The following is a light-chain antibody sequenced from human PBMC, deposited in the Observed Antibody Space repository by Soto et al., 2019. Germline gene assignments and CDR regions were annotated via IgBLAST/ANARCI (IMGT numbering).Light chain of an antibody. V-gene: IGKV1-5*01. CDR3: QQYNSYSPT. CDR1: QSISSW. J-gene: IGKJ1*01. CDR2: DAS. Sequence: DIQMTQSPSTLSASVGASVTITCRASQSISSWLAWYQQKPGKAPKLLIYDASSLESGVPSRFSGSGSGTEFTLTISSLQPDDFATYYCQQYNSYSPTFGQGTKVDIK.